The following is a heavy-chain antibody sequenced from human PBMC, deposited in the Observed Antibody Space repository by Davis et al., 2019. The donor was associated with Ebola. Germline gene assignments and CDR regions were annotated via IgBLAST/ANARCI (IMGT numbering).Heavy chain of an antibody. CDR1: GFTFSSYA. CDR3: TRDVGDYYYDSSGYPDY. V-gene: IGHV3-30-3*01. Sequence: PGGSLRLSCAASGFTFSSYAMHWVRQAPGKGLEWVAVISYDGSNKYYADSVKGRFTISRDNSKNTLYLQMNSLRAEDTAVYYCTRDVGDYYYDSSGYPDYWGQGTLVTVSS. J-gene: IGHJ4*02. D-gene: IGHD3-22*01. CDR2: ISYDGSNK.